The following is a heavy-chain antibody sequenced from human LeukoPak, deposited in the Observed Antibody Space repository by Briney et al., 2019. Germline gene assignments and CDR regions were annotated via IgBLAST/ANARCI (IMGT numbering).Heavy chain of an antibody. CDR2: ISGSGGST. Sequence: GGSLRLSCAASGFTFSSYAMSWVRQAPGKGLEWVSAISGSGGSTYYADSVKGRFTISRDNSKNTLYLQMHSLRSVDTAVYYCAKASTYRNDYWGQGTLVTVSS. CDR3: AKASTYRNDY. D-gene: IGHD1-26*01. J-gene: IGHJ4*02. V-gene: IGHV3-23*01. CDR1: GFTFSSYA.